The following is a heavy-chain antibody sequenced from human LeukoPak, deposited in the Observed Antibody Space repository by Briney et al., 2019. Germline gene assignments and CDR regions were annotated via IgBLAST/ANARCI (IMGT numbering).Heavy chain of an antibody. CDR2: ISSSGSSI. CDR3: ASKVYYSNAFDM. V-gene: IGHV3-48*01. CDR1: GFTFKIYS. Sequence: GGSLRLSCAASGFTFKIYSMNWVRQAPGKGLEWVSYISSSGSSIYYADSVRGRFTISRDNAKNSLYLQMNSLRAEDTAVYYCASKVYYSNAFDMWGQGTMVTVSS. J-gene: IGHJ3*02. D-gene: IGHD1-26*01.